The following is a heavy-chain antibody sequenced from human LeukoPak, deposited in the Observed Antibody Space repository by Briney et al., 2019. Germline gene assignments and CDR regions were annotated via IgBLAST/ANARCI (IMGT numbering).Heavy chain of an antibody. J-gene: IGHJ4*02. D-gene: IGHD1-26*01. Sequence: GGSLRLSCAGSGFSFSSYGMHWVRQAPGKGLEWVAFIRYDGRNKYYADSVKGRFTISRDNSKNTLYLQMNSLRGEDTAVYYCAKDSLRERIVGSTTRGVNDYWGQGTLVTVSS. CDR1: GFSFSSYG. CDR3: AKDSLRERIVGSTTRGVNDY. V-gene: IGHV3-30*02. CDR2: IRYDGRNK.